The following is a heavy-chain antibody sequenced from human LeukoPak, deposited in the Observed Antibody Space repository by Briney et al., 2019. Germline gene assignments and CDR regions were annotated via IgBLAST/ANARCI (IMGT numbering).Heavy chain of an antibody. CDR3: CFENGGTFDY. CDR2: IYYSGST. J-gene: IGHJ4*02. V-gene: IGHV4-59*01. D-gene: IGHD3-16*01. CDR1: GGSISSYY. Sequence: VKPSETLSLTCTVSGGSISSYYWSWIRQPPGKGLEWIGYIYYSGSTNYNPSLKSRVTISVDTSKNQFSLKLSSVTAADTAMYYCCFENGGTFDYWGQGTLVTVSS.